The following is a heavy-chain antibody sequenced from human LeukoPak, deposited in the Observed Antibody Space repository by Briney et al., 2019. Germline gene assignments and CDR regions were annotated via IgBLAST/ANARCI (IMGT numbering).Heavy chain of an antibody. CDR2: ISGSGGST. V-gene: IGHV3-23*01. CDR3: ARSPYYDFWSGYSNWFDP. J-gene: IGHJ5*02. Sequence: GGSLRLSCAASGFTFSSYAMSWVRQAPGKGLEWVSAISGSGGSTYYADSVKGRFTISRDNSKNTLYLQMNSLRAEDTAVYYCARSPYYDFWSGYSNWFDPWGQGTLDTVSS. CDR1: GFTFSSYA. D-gene: IGHD3-3*01.